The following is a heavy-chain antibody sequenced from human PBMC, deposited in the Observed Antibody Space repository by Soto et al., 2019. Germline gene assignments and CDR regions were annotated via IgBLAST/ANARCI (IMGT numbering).Heavy chain of an antibody. D-gene: IGHD6-19*01. CDR3: ARLGRSGWYHGSYLDY. V-gene: IGHV4-39*01. J-gene: IGHJ4*02. CDR2: VQSSGST. Sequence: QPQLQESGPGLVKPSETLSLTRAFSGGSITSYNHYWGWIRQSPGKVMEWIPNVQSSGSTNYPPSRNSRFRVSMETSKIQLTMKLNSVTAADTDVYCCARLGRSGWYHGSYLDYWGQGTMVTVSS. CDR1: GGSITSYNHY.